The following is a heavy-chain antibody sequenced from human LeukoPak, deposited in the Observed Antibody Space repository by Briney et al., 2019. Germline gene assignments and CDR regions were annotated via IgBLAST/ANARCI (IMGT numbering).Heavy chain of an antibody. J-gene: IGHJ4*02. V-gene: IGHV3-30-3*01. CDR2: ISYDGSNK. CDR1: GFTFSSYA. CDR3: ARDQGMVI. Sequence: GGSLRLSCAASGFTFSSYAMHWVRQAPGKGLEWVAVISYDGSNKYYADSVEGRFTISRDNSKNTLYLQMNSLRAEDTAVYYCARDQGMVIWGQGTLVTVSS. D-gene: IGHD6-19*01.